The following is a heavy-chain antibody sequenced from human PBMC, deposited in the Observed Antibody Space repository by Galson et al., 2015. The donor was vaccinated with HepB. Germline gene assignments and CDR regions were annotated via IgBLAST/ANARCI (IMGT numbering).Heavy chain of an antibody. J-gene: IGHJ3*02. CDR1: GGSISSGDYY. CDR3: ARELVPVAFDI. Sequence: TLSLTCTFSGGSISSGDYYWSWIRQPPGKGLEWIGYIHYSGSTYSNPSLKSRVTISVDTSKNQFSLKLSSVTAADTAAYYCARELVPVAFDIWGQGTMVTVSS. V-gene: IGHV4-30-4*01. D-gene: IGHD2-2*01. CDR2: IHYSGST.